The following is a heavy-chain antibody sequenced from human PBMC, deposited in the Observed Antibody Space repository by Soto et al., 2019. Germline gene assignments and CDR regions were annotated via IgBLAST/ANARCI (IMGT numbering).Heavy chain of an antibody. Sequence: SETLSLTCTVSGGSISVYYWTRIRQPPGKELEWIGYISYTGSTNYNPSLKSRVTISVDTSKNQFSLKLSSVTAADTAVYYCAREGYSSSWYLAGAFDLWGQGTMVTVSS. J-gene: IGHJ3*01. CDR3: AREGYSSSWYLAGAFDL. V-gene: IGHV4-59*01. CDR1: GGSISVYY. CDR2: ISYTGST. D-gene: IGHD6-13*01.